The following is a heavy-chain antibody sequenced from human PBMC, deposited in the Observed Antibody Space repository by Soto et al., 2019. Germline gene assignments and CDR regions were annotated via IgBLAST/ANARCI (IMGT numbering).Heavy chain of an antibody. J-gene: IGHJ4*02. CDR3: ARSLLWFGELSPGRFDY. V-gene: IGHV1-69*02. D-gene: IGHD3-10*01. CDR2: IIHILGIA. Sequence: QVQLVQSGAEVKKPGSSVKVSCKASGGTFSSYTISWVRQAPGQGLEWMGRIIHILGIANYAQKFQGRVTITANKSTSPGYLELSSLRSEDTAVYYGARSLLWFGELSPGRFDYWGQGTLVTVSS. CDR1: GGTFSSYT.